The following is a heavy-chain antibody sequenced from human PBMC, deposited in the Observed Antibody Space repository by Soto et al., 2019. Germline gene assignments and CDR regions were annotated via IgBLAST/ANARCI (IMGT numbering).Heavy chain of an antibody. CDR3: VRDQKYFRVNGNWFDS. CDR1: GYTSADFG. Sequence: ASVKVSCKASGYTSADFGISWERQAPGQGLEWMGWVSGNNGASNPAPKVQGRITMTLDTSTGVSYMALRSLRSDDTAIYYCVRDQKYFRVNGNWFDSWGHGTLVAASS. CDR2: VSGNNGAS. V-gene: IGHV1-18*04. J-gene: IGHJ5*01. D-gene: IGHD2-2*01.